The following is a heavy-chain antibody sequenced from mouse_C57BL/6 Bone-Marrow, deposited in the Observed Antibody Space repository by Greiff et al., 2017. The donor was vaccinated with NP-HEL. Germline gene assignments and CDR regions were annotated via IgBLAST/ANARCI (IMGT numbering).Heavy chain of an antibody. J-gene: IGHJ4*01. D-gene: IGHD2-3*01. Sequence: QVQLQQSGAELARPGASVMMSCKASGYTFTSYTLHWVKQRPGPGLEWIGYINPSSGYTKYNQKFKDKATLTADKSSSTAYMQLSSLTSEDSSVYYGARGLLRGNAMDYWGQGTSVTVSS. CDR2: INPSSGYT. CDR1: GYTFTSYT. CDR3: ARGLLRGNAMDY. V-gene: IGHV1-4*01.